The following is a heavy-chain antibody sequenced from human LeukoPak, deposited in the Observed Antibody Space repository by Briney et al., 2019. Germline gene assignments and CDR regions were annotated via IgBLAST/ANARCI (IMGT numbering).Heavy chain of an antibody. CDR1: GGTFSSHA. CDR3: ASIYSSSSS. V-gene: IGHV1-69*13. D-gene: IGHD6-13*01. J-gene: IGHJ5*02. CDR2: IIPIFGTA. Sequence: ASVTVSCKASGGTFSSHAISWVRQAPGQGLEWMGGIIPIFGTANYAQKFQGRATITADESTSTAYMELSSLRSEDTAVYYCASIYSSSSSWGQGTLVTVSS.